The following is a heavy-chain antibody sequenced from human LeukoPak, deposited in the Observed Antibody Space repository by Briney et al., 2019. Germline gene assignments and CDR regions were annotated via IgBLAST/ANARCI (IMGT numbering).Heavy chain of an antibody. J-gene: IGHJ4*02. CDR3: TTGCDFWSCEFFDY. CDR1: GFTFSNAW. Sequence: GGSLRLSCAASGFTFSNAWMSWVRQAPGKGLEWVGRIKSKTDGGTTDYAAPVKGRFTISRDDSKNTLYLQMNSLKTEDTAVYYCTTGCDFWSCEFFDYWGQGTLVTVSS. D-gene: IGHD3-3*01. CDR2: IKSKTDGGTT. V-gene: IGHV3-15*01.